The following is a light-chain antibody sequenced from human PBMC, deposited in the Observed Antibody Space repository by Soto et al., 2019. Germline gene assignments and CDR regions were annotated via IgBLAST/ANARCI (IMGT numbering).Light chain of an antibody. CDR1: QSVSTNY. CDR2: GTS. V-gene: IGKV3-20*01. J-gene: IGKJ1*01. Sequence: EIVLTQSPGTLSLSPGERATLSCRASQSVSTNYLTWYQQKPGQAPRLLIYGTSTRATGIPDRFSGSGSGTDFTLTITRLEPEDFAVYYCQQYGSSPMTFGQGTKVEI. CDR3: QQYGSSPMT.